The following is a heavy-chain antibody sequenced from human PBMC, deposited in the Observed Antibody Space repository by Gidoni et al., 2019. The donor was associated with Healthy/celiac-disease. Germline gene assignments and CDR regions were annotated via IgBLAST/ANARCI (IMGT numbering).Heavy chain of an antibody. CDR3: ASAWTLRDYFDY. Sequence: QVQLVESGGGVVQPGRSLRLSCAASGFTFSSYAMHWVRQAPGKGLEWVAVISYDGSNKYYADSVKGRFTISRDNSKNTLYLQMNSLRAEDTAVYYCASAWTLRDYFDYWGQGTLVTVSS. CDR1: GFTFSSYA. V-gene: IGHV3-30-3*01. D-gene: IGHD4-17*01. J-gene: IGHJ4*02. CDR2: ISYDGSNK.